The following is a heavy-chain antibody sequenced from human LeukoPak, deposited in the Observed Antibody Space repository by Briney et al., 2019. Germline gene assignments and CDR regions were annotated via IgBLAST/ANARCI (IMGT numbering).Heavy chain of an antibody. V-gene: IGHV4-59*01. Sequence: SETLSLTCTVSGGSINSYYWSWIWQPPGKGLGWIGYIYYSVNTNYNPSLKDRVTISADTSNNQFSLKLSSVTAADTAVYYCARGSGYSTSRPFDYWGQGTLVTVSS. D-gene: IGHD5-12*01. CDR3: ARGSGYSTSRPFDY. J-gene: IGHJ4*02. CDR1: GGSINSYY. CDR2: IYYSVNT.